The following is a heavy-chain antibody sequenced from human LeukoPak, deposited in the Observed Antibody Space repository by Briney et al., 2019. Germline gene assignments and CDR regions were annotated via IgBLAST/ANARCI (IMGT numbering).Heavy chain of an antibody. V-gene: IGHV3-48*04. CDR2: ISSSSSTI. D-gene: IGHD2-2*01. CDR1: GFTFSSYS. J-gene: IGHJ6*03. Sequence: GGSLRLSCAASGFTFSSYSMNWVRQAPGKGLEWVSYISSSSSTIYYADSVKGRFTISRDNAKNSLYLQMNSLRAEDTAVYYCARAGVDCSSTSCYGGYYYYYMDVWGKGTTVTVSS. CDR3: ARAGVDCSSTSCYGGYYYYYMDV.